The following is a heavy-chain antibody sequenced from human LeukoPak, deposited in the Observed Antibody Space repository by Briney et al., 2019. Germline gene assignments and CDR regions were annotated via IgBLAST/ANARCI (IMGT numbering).Heavy chain of an antibody. J-gene: IGHJ4*02. Sequence: GRSLRLSCAASGFTFSSYAMHWVRQAPGKGLEWGAVISYDGSNKYYADSVKGRFTISRDNSKNTLYLQMNSLRAEDTAVYYCAREGDDILTGYRYVFDYWGQGTLVTVSS. D-gene: IGHD3-9*01. V-gene: IGHV3-30*04. CDR1: GFTFSSYA. CDR2: ISYDGSNK. CDR3: AREGDDILTGYRYVFDY.